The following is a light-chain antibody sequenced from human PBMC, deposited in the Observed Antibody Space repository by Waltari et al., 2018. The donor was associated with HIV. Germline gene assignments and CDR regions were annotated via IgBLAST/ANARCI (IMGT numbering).Light chain of an antibody. Sequence: QSVLTQPPSTSGTPGQRVTISCSGSSSNIGSNYVYWYQQLPGTAPKLLIYRNNQRPSGVPDRFSGSQSGTSASLAISGLRSEDEADYYCAAWDDSLSAYVFGTGTKVTVL. J-gene: IGLJ1*01. CDR3: AAWDDSLSAYV. CDR2: RNN. CDR1: SSNIGSNY. V-gene: IGLV1-47*01.